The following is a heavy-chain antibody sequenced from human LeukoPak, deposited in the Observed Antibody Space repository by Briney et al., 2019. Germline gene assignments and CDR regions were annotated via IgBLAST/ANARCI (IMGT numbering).Heavy chain of an antibody. Sequence: PGRSLRLSCAASGFTFDDYAMHWVRQAPGQGQELVSGISWNSGSIGYADSVKGRFTISRDNAKNSLYLQMYSLRAEDTALYYCAKGTTYSSGFDYWGQGTLVTVSS. J-gene: IGHJ4*02. D-gene: IGHD6-19*01. CDR1: GFTFDDYA. CDR2: ISWNSGSI. V-gene: IGHV3-9*01. CDR3: AKGTTYSSGFDY.